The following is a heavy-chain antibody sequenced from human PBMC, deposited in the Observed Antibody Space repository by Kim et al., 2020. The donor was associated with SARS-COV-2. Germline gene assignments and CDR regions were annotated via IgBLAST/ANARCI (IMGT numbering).Heavy chain of an antibody. CDR1: GGTFSSYA. Sequence: SVKVSCKASGGTFSSYAISWVRQAPGQGLEWMGRIIPILGIANYAQKFQGRVTITADKSTSTAYMELSSLRSEDTAVYYCARDWYSSSGAYYYYYMDVWGKGTTVTVSS. CDR3: ARDWYSSSGAYYYYYMDV. D-gene: IGHD6-6*01. V-gene: IGHV1-69*04. CDR2: IIPILGIA. J-gene: IGHJ6*03.